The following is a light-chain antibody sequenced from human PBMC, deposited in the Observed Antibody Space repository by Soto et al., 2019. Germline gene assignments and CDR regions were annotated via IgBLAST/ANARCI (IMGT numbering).Light chain of an antibody. CDR3: QQYVSSPWA. Sequence: EIVLTQYTGTLSVSPGERDTIPYGASQSVSSNLAWYQHQPGQAPRLLIYGASTRATGIPDRFSGSGSGTDFTLTISRLEPEDFAVYYCQQYVSSPWAFGQGTKVDIK. CDR1: QSVSSN. J-gene: IGKJ1*01. V-gene: IGKV3-20*01. CDR2: GAS.